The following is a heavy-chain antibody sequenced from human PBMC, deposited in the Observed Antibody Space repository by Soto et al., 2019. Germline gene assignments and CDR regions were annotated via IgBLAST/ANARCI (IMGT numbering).Heavy chain of an antibody. Sequence: GASVKVSCKASGYTFTSYYMHWVRQAPGQGLEWMGIINPSGGSTSYAQKFQGRVTMTRDTSTSTVYMELSSLRSEDTAVYYCARDRLLWFGESTFDPWGQGTLVTVSS. J-gene: IGHJ5*02. D-gene: IGHD3-10*01. CDR2: INPSGGST. CDR3: ARDRLLWFGESTFDP. V-gene: IGHV1-46*03. CDR1: GYTFTSYY.